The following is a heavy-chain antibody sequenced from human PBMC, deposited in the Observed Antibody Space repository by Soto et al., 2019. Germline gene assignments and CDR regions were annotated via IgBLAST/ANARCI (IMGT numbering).Heavy chain of an antibody. J-gene: IGHJ4*02. D-gene: IGHD1-26*01. CDR3: ARGRLGGAAD. V-gene: IGHV4-34*01. Sequence: QVQLQQWGAGLLKPSETLSLTCAVYGASFSGYYWSWIRQPPGKGLEWIGEINHSGSTNYNPSLKSRVTISGDTSKNQFSLKLSSVTAADTAVYYCARGRLGGAADWGQGTLVTVSS. CDR2: INHSGST. CDR1: GASFSGYY.